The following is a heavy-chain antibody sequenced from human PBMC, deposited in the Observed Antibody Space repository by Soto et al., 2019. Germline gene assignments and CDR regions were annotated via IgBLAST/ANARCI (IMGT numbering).Heavy chain of an antibody. CDR2: IYYSGST. J-gene: IGHJ5*02. CDR1: GGSISSGDYY. D-gene: IGHD2-8*01. V-gene: IGHV4-30-4*01. Sequence: PSETLSLTCTVSGGSISSGDYYWSWIRQPPGKGLEWIGYIYYSGSTYYNPSLKSRVTISVNTSKNQFSLKLSSVTAADTAVYYCAREGLGYCTNCVCYTDSRFDPWGQGTLVTVSS. CDR3: AREGLGYCTNCVCYTDSRFDP.